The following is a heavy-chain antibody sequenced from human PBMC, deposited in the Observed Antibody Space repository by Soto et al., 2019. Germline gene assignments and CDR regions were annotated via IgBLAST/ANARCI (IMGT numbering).Heavy chain of an antibody. CDR1: GYTFTHYF. V-gene: IGHV1-2*02. Sequence: QVHLMQSGPEVRRPGASVTVSCKASGYTFTHYFIHWVRRAPGQGLEWMGYINPKSGDTHYSQTFRGRVSMTRDTSTDTANMGLSSLKSDDTAVYFCARVPGHKNSRGDFWGQGTPITVSS. D-gene: IGHD1-7*01. CDR2: INPKSGDT. J-gene: IGHJ4*02. CDR3: ARVPGHKNSRGDF.